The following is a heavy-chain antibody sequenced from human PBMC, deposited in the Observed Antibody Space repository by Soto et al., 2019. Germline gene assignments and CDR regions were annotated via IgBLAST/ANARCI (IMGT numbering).Heavy chain of an antibody. J-gene: IGHJ5*02. Sequence: KVSCKASGGTFSSYTVSWVRQAPGQGLEWMGRIIPILGIANYAQKFQGRVTITADKSTSTAYMELSSLRSEDTAVYYCAREYYYDSSSYYYDHNWFDPWG. CDR3: AREYYYDSSSYYYDHNWFDP. CDR2: IIPILGIA. D-gene: IGHD3-22*01. CDR1: GGTFSSYT. V-gene: IGHV1-69*04.